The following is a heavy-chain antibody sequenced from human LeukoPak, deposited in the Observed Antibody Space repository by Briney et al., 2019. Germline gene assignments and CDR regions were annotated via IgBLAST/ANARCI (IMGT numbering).Heavy chain of an antibody. D-gene: IGHD3-22*01. V-gene: IGHV3-30*04. Sequence: GGSLRLSCAASGFTFSTYPMHWVRQAPGKGLEWVAGISSDGSDKHYPDSVKGRLTISRDNSKDTVLLQMNSLRFEDTAVFYCAREDHSSGYAGAIGFDPWGQGTLVTVSS. CDR3: AREDHSSGYAGAIGFDP. J-gene: IGHJ5*02. CDR1: GFTFSTYP. CDR2: ISSDGSDK.